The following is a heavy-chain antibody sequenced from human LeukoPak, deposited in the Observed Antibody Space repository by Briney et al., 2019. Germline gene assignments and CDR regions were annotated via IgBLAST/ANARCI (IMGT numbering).Heavy chain of an antibody. CDR2: IIPIFGTA. V-gene: IGHV1-69*01. CDR3: AVEDCSGGSCYSKDGYYYYGMEV. Sequence: GASVKVSCKASGGTFSSYAISWVRQAPGQGLEWMGGIIPIFGTANYAQKFQGRVTITADESTSTAYMELSSLRSEDTAVDYCAVEDCSGGSCYSKDGYYYYGMEVWGQGTTVTVSS. D-gene: IGHD2-15*01. J-gene: IGHJ6*02. CDR1: GGTFSSYA.